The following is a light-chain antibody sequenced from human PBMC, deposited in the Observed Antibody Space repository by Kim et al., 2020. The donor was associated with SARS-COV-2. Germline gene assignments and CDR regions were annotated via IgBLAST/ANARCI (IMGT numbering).Light chain of an antibody. CDR2: GKN. V-gene: IGLV3-19*01. CDR1: SLRSYY. CDR3: NSRDSSGNWV. J-gene: IGLJ3*02. Sequence: VSLGQTVRITCQGDSLRSYYASWYQQKPGQAPVLVIYGKNNRPSGIPDRFSGSSSGNTASLTITGALAEDEADYYCNSRDSSGNWVFGGGTQLNVL.